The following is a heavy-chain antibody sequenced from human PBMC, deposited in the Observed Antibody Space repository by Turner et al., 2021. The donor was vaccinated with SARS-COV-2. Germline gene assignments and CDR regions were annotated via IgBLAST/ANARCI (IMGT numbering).Heavy chain of an antibody. J-gene: IGHJ5*02. CDR3: SSHWVVAAAAYLARFDP. Sequence: QLQLQESGPGLVKPPETLSLTCTVSGGSISSSSYYWGWIRQPPGKGLEWIGSIYYSGSTYYNPSLNIRVTITVDMSKYQFSLKLTSVTAADTAVYFCSSHWVVAAAAYLARFDPWGQGTLVTVSS. V-gene: IGHV4-39*01. CDR2: IYYSGST. D-gene: IGHD6-13*01. CDR1: GGSISSSSYY.